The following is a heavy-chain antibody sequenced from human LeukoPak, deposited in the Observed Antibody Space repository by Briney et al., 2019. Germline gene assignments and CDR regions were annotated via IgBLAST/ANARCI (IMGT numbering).Heavy chain of an antibody. D-gene: IGHD3-10*01. CDR1: GFTFSTHA. Sequence: GGSLRLSCAASGFTFSTHAMTWVRQAPGKGLEWVSSIATGFDTYSADSVKGRFAISRDNSKNTLYLQMNSLRAEDTAVYYCAKSPTMVRGVINTKYIDYWGQGTLVTVSS. CDR3: AKSPTMVRGVINTKYIDY. J-gene: IGHJ4*02. V-gene: IGHV3-23*01. CDR2: IATGFDT.